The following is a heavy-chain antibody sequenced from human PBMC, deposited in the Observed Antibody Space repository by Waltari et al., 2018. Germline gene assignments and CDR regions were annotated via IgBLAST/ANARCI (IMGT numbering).Heavy chain of an antibody. CDR3: ARNVNFGAFDI. Sequence: QVQLVQSGAEVKKPGSSVKVPCKASGGTFSSNAISWVRQAPGQGLEWMGGIIPIFGTANYAQKFQGRVTITTDESTSTAYMELSSLRSEDTAVYYCARNVNFGAFDIWGQGTMVTVSS. V-gene: IGHV1-69*05. CDR2: IIPIFGTA. J-gene: IGHJ3*02. CDR1: GGTFSSNA. D-gene: IGHD3-10*01.